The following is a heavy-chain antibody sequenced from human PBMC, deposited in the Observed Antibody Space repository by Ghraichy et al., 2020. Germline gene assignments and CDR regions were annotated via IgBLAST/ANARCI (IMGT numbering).Heavy chain of an antibody. D-gene: IGHD3-3*01. CDR3: AKDAAPSDFWSGYYGYPDY. CDR1: GFTFSSYA. V-gene: IGHV3-23*01. Sequence: GESLNISCAASGFTFSSYAMSWVRQAPGKGLEWVSAISGSGGSTYYADSVKGRFTISRDNSKNTLYLQMNSLRAEDTAVYYCAKDAAPSDFWSGYYGYPDYWGQGTLVTVSS. J-gene: IGHJ4*02. CDR2: ISGSGGST.